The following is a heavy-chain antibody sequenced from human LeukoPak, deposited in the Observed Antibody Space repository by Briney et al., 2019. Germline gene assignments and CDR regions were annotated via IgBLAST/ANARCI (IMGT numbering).Heavy chain of an antibody. CDR3: AREREDIVVVVAASRDAFDI. Sequence: GGSLRLSCAASGFTFSSYSMNWVRQAPGKGLEWVSSINSSSSYIYYADSVEGRFTISRDNAKNSLYLQMNSLGDEDTAVYYCAREREDIVVVVAASRDAFDIWGQGTMVTVSS. J-gene: IGHJ3*02. V-gene: IGHV3-21*01. CDR2: INSSSSYI. CDR1: GFTFSSYS. D-gene: IGHD2-15*01.